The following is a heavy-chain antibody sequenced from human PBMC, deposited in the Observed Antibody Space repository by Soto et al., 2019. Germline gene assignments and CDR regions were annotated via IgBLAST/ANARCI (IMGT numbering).Heavy chain of an antibody. CDR1: GYTFTGYY. J-gene: IGHJ4*02. D-gene: IGHD3-22*01. CDR3: ARPLLKADYYDSSGYPEYGDYFDY. CDR2: INPNSGGT. V-gene: IGHV1-2*02. Sequence: PSVKVSCKASGYTFTGYYMHWVRQAPGQGLEWMGWINPNSGGTNYAQKFQGRVTMTRDTSISTAYMELSRLRSDDTAVYYCARPLLKADYYDSSGYPEYGDYFDYWGQGTLVTVSS.